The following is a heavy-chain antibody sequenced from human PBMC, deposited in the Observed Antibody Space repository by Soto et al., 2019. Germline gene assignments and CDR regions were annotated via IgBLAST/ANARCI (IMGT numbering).Heavy chain of an antibody. CDR3: VKGGTNFAY. J-gene: IGHJ4*02. Sequence: GGSLRLSCAASGFTFSSYAMSWVRQAPGKGLEWVSDIKGDGSEKYYVDSVKGRFTISRDNAENSLYLQMNSLRAEDTAVYYCVKGGTNFAYWGQRIMVTVSS. CDR2: IKGDGSEK. V-gene: IGHV3-7*05. D-gene: IGHD1-7*01. CDR1: GFTFSSYA.